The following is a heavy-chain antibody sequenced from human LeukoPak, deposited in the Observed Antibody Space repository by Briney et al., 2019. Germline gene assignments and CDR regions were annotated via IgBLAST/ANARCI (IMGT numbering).Heavy chain of an antibody. D-gene: IGHD3-10*01. V-gene: IGHV3-53*01. CDR1: EFSVGSNY. Sequence: GGSLRLSCAASEFSVGSNYMTWVRQAPGKGLEWVAVIYSGGSTYYAGSVKGRFTISRDNPKNTLYLQMNSLRVEDTAVYYCARVYYGSGSLHYYYYYMDVWGKGTTVTVSS. CDR3: ARVYYGSGSLHYYYYYMDV. CDR2: IYSGGST. J-gene: IGHJ6*03.